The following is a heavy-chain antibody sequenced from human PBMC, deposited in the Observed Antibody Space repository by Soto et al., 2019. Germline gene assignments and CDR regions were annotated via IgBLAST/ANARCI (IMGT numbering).Heavy chain of an antibody. J-gene: IGHJ3*02. D-gene: IGHD3-22*01. V-gene: IGHV4-59*08. CDR1: GGSISSYY. Sequence: QVQLQESGPGLVKPSETLSLTCTVSGGSISSYYWSWIRQPPGKKLEWIGYFYYSGSTVYNPSLTRRVTIALDSSKNQFSLKLSSVTAADTAVYCCARQWTSSNYYHHDVCAIWGQGTMVTVSS. CDR2: FYYSGST. CDR3: ARQWTSSNYYHHDVCAI.